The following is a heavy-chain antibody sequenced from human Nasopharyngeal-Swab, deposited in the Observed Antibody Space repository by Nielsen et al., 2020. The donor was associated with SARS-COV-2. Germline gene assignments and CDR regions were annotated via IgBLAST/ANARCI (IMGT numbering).Heavy chain of an antibody. D-gene: IGHD3-10*01. CDR3: ARDPNGGFDP. V-gene: IGHV4-59*01. CDR2: IYYSGST. Sequence: SETLSLTCTVSGGSISSYYWSWIRQPPGKGLAWIGYIYYSGSTNYNPSLKSRVTITVDKSKNPFSLKLSSVTAADTAVYYCARDPNGGFDPWGQGTLVTVSS. J-gene: IGHJ5*02. CDR1: GGSISSYY.